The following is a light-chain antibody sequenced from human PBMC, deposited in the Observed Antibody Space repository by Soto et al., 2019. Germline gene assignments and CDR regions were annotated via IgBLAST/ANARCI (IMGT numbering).Light chain of an antibody. V-gene: IGKV3D-20*02. CDR3: QHRSISTVS. CDR1: QSVSSRY. J-gene: IGKJ5*01. Sequence: EIVLTQSPGTLSLSPGKRATLSCRGSQSVSSRYLAWYPQTRGQAPRVXIYGASSRETGIPDRFSGSGAGTESTRTISSVEPEDFAVYYCQHRSISTVSFGQGTRLEIK. CDR2: GAS.